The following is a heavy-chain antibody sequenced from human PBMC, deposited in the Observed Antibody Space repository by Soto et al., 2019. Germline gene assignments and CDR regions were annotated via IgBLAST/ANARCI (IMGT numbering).Heavy chain of an antibody. CDR1: GYTFTSYG. J-gene: IGHJ4*02. Sequence: QVQLVQSGAEVKKPGASVKVSCKASGYTFTSYGISWVRQAPGQGIEWMGWISAYNGNTNYAQKPQGTATMTTDTSTSTAYIELRSLRSDDTAVYSCARGTTVETGHYWGQGTLVTVSS. CDR2: ISAYNGNT. D-gene: IGHD4-17*01. V-gene: IGHV1-18*01. CDR3: ARGTTVETGHY.